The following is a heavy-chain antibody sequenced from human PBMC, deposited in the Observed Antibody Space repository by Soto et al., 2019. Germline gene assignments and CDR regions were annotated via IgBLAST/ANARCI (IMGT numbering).Heavy chain of an antibody. D-gene: IGHD3-3*01. CDR2: ISAYNGNT. CDR1: GYTFTSYG. CDR3: ARCYDFWSGPLHNWFDP. V-gene: IGHV1-18*01. Sequence: ASVKVSCKASGYTFTSYGISWVRQAPGQGLEWMGWISAYNGNTNYAQKLQGRVTMTTDTSTSTAYMELRSLRSDDTAVYYCARCYDFWSGPLHNWFDPWGQGTLVTVSS. J-gene: IGHJ5*02.